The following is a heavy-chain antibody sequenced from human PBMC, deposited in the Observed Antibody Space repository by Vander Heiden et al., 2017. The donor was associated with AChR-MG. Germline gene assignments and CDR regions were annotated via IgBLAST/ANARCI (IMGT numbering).Heavy chain of an antibody. CDR3: AKDHGSGWYGY. V-gene: IGHV3-23*01. CDR1: GFTFSSYA. Sequence: EVQLLESGGGLVQPGGSLRLSCEASGFTFSSYAMSWVRQAPGKGLEWVSTIRGSGGNTYDADSVKGRFTLSRDNSKNTLYVQMNSLRADDTAVYYCAKDHGSGWYGYWGQGTLVTVSS. J-gene: IGHJ4*02. CDR2: IRGSGGNT. D-gene: IGHD6-19*01.